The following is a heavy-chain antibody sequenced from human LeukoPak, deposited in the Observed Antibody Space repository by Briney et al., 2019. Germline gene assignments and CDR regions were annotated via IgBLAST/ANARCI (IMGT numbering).Heavy chain of an antibody. CDR2: ISYSGTT. D-gene: IGHD1-26*01. J-gene: IGHJ4*02. V-gene: IGHV4-59*01. Sequence: SETLSLTCTVSGGSISSDYWTWIRQPPGKGLEWIGFISYSGTTYYNPSLKSRVTISVDTSKNQFSLSPSSVTAADTAVYYCARVGSIGRDFNDWGQGTLVTVSS. CDR1: GGSISSDY. CDR3: ARVGSIGRDFND.